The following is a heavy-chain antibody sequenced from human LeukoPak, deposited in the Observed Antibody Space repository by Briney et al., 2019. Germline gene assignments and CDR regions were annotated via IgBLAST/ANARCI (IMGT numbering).Heavy chain of an antibody. D-gene: IGHD3/OR15-3a*01. CDR2: ISSSSSYI. J-gene: IGHJ4*02. CDR3: ARQTGSGLFILP. V-gene: IGHV3-21*01. Sequence: GRSLRLSCAASGFTFSSYGMHWVRQAPGKGLEWVSSISSSSSYIYSADSVKGRFTISRDNAKNSLYLQMNSLRVEDTAVYYCARQTGSGLFILPGGQGTLVTVSS. CDR1: GFTFSSYG.